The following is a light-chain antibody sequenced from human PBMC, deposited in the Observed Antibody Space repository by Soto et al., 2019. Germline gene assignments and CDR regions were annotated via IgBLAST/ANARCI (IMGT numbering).Light chain of an antibody. Sequence: EGVWTQSPGTLSLSPGERVTLSCRASQTVSRRYLAWYQQKPGQAPRLVIYGTSTRATGIPDRFSGSGSGTDFTLTISRLEPEDFAVYYCQQYGSSPLYTFGQGTKLEIK. J-gene: IGKJ2*01. CDR3: QQYGSSPLYT. CDR1: QTVSRRY. CDR2: GTS. V-gene: IGKV3-20*01.